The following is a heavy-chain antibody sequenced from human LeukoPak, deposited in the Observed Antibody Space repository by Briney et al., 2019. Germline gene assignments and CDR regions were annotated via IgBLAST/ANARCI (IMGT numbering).Heavy chain of an antibody. CDR3: ARSRGGFGDYGSWFDP. D-gene: IGHD4-17*01. CDR2: IYTSGST. V-gene: IGHV4-4*07. J-gene: IGHJ5*02. CDR1: GGSISSYY. Sequence: SETLSLTCTVSGGSISSYYWSWIRQPAGKGLEWIGRIYTSGSTNYNPSLKSRVTMSVDTSKNQFSLKLNSVTPADTDVYYCARSRGGFGDYGSWFDPWGQGTLVTVSS.